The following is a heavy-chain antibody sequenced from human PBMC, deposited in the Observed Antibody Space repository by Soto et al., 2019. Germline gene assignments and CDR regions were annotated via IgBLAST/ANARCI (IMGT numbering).Heavy chain of an antibody. CDR1: GFSFTNAW. CDR3: ATEMRHTSGWYGAFDI. J-gene: IGHJ3*02. D-gene: IGHD6-19*01. V-gene: IGHV3-15*01. Sequence: WGSLRLSCTASGFSFTNAWMYWVRQAPGKGLEWVGLIKNNADGGAADYPAPVKGRFIISRDDSKNTLYLQMNSLKIEDTGVYYCATEMRHTSGWYGAFDIWGQGTMVTVSS. CDR2: IKNNADGGAA.